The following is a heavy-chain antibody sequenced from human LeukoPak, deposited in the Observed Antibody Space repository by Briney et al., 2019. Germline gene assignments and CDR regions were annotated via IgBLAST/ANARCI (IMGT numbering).Heavy chain of an antibody. Sequence: GASVKVSCKASGFTFTTYAINWVRQAPGQGLEWMGWISAYNGNTNYAQKLQGRVTMTTDTSTSTAYMELRSLRSDDTAVYYCARGGQYSSSWGYDYWGQGTLVTVSS. D-gene: IGHD6-13*01. CDR2: ISAYNGNT. CDR3: ARGGQYSSSWGYDY. CDR1: GFTFTTYA. J-gene: IGHJ4*02. V-gene: IGHV1-18*01.